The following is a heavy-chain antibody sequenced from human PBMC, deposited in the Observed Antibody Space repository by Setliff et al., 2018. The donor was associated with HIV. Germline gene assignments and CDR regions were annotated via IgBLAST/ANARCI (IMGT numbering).Heavy chain of an antibody. CDR1: GGSISSGDYY. Sequence: ASETLSLTCTVSGGSISSGDYYWSWIRQPPGKGLEWSGYIDYSGSTYYNPSLKSRVTISVDTSKNQFSLKLRSVTAADTAVYYCASLNYSDSSRYYPHWGQGTLVTVSS. J-gene: IGHJ4*02. CDR3: ASLNYSDSSRYYPH. CDR2: IDYSGST. D-gene: IGHD3-22*01. V-gene: IGHV4-30-4*08.